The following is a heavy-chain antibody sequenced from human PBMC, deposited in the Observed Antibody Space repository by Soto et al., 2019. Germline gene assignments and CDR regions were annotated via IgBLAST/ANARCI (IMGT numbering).Heavy chain of an antibody. D-gene: IGHD3-22*01. CDR2: IYWDDDK. CDR1: GFSLSTSGVG. J-gene: IGHJ4*02. V-gene: IGHV2-5*02. Sequence: QITLKESGPTLVKPTQTLTLTCTFSGFSLSTSGVGVGWIRQPPGKALEWLALIYWDDDKRYSPSLKGRLTITRDTSKNQVVLTVTNMDPVDTATYYCAHRTYYDSSGYGDYWGQGTLVTVSS. CDR3: AHRTYYDSSGYGDY.